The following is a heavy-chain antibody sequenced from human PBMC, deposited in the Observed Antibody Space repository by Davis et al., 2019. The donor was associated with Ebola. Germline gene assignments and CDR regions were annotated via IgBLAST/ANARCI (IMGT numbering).Heavy chain of an antibody. CDR2: MNPNRRNT. CDR3: ARGPESCRSFTCPYYFDS. Sequence: ASVKVSCKASGYTFTNYDINWVRQATGQGLEWVGWMNPNRRNTGYAQKFQGRVSMTRNTSISTAYMELSSLRSEDTAVYYCARGPESCRSFTCPYYFDSWGQGTLVAVSS. J-gene: IGHJ4*02. V-gene: IGHV1-8*01. CDR1: GYTFTNYD. D-gene: IGHD2-2*01.